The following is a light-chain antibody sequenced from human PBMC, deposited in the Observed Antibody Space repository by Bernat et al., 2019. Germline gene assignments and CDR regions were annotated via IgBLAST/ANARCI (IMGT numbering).Light chain of an antibody. J-gene: IGLJ2*01. CDR1: SLRSYY. CDR2: GKE. Sequence: SSELTQDPAVSVALGQTVRITCQGDSLRSYYASWYQQKPGQAPVLVIYGKENRLSGIPDRFSGSTSGNTASLTITGAQAEDEAYYYCNSRDSSGHPLVVFGGGTKLTVL. CDR3: NSRDSSGHPLVV. V-gene: IGLV3-19*01.